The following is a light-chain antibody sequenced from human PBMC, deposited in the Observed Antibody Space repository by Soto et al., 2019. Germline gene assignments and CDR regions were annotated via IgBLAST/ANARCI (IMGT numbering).Light chain of an antibody. Sequence: ETVLTQSPGTLSLSPGERATLSCRASQTVAGSYLAWHQQKPGQAPRLLIYAASTRVTGIPDRFSGSGSGRDFTLTISRLEPADFAVYYCQQYANWYTFGLGTTLEIK. CDR3: QQYANWYT. CDR2: AAS. J-gene: IGKJ2*01. V-gene: IGKV3-20*01. CDR1: QTVAGSY.